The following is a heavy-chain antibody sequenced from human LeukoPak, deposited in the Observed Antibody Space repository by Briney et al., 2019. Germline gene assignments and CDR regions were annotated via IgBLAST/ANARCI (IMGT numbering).Heavy chain of an antibody. J-gene: IGHJ4*02. CDR1: GGSFSGYY. D-gene: IGHD6-19*01. CDR2: INHSGST. CDR3: ARRFSGYEWLGQWLVPHFDY. Sequence: PSETLSLTCAVYGGSFSGYYWSWIRQPPGKGLEWIGEINHSGSTNYNPSLKSRVTISVDTSKNQFSLKLSSVTAADTAVYYCARRFSGYEWLGQWLVPHFDYWGQGTLVTVSS. V-gene: IGHV4-34*01.